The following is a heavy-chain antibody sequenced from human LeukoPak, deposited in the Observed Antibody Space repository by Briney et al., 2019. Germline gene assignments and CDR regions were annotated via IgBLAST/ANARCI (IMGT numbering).Heavy chain of an antibody. V-gene: IGHV3-74*01. J-gene: IGHJ4*02. CDR2: INGDGTRT. Sequence: PGGSLRLSCAASGFTFRSYWMHWVRQAPGKGLVWVSRINGDGTRTTYADSVKGRITISRDNARNTLYLEINSLRVEDTAVYYCARGLHSAADGTVGYWGQGTLVTVSS. D-gene: IGHD6-13*01. CDR3: ARGLHSAADGTVGY. CDR1: GFTFRSYW.